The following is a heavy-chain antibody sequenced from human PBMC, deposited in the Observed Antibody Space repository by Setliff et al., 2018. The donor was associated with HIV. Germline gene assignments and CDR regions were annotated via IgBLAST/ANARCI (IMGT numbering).Heavy chain of an antibody. CDR1: GDSISTYC. CDR3: ARDTFYYGSGNSPDDAFDI. V-gene: IGHV4-39*02. D-gene: IGHD3-10*01. CDR2: IYYSGTT. Sequence: SETLSLTCTVSGDSISTYCWIWIRQPPGKGPEGIGSIYYSGTTRLSPSLESRVSISEDTSKNQFSLRLTSMTAADTAVYYCARDTFYYGSGNSPDDAFDIWGPGIMVTVSS. J-gene: IGHJ3*02.